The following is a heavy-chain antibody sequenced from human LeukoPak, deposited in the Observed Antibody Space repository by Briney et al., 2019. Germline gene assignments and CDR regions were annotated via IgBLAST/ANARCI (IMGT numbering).Heavy chain of an antibody. CDR1: GFTFSSYA. CDR3: AKVSYHYYGSGSYVLDY. V-gene: IGHV3-30-3*01. Sequence: GGSLRLSCAASGFTFSSYAMHWVRQAPGKGLEGVAVISYDGSNKYYADSVKGRFTISRDNSKNTLYLQMNSLRAEDTAVYYCAKVSYHYYGSGSYVLDYWGQGTLVTVSS. J-gene: IGHJ4*02. D-gene: IGHD3-10*01. CDR2: ISYDGSNK.